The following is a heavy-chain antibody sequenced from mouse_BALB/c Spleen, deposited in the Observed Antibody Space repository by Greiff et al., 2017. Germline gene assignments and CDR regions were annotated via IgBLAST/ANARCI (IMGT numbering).Heavy chain of an antibody. Sequence: EVQLQESGGGLVQPGGSLNLSCAASGFDFSRYWMSWARQAPGKGQEWIGEINPGSSTINYTPSLKDKFIISRDNAKNTLYLQMSKVRSEDTALYYCARLGITGAMDYWGQGTSVTVSS. CDR1: GFDFSRYW. D-gene: IGHD2-4*01. J-gene: IGHJ4*01. CDR3: ARLGITGAMDY. V-gene: IGHV4-2*02. CDR2: INPGSSTI.